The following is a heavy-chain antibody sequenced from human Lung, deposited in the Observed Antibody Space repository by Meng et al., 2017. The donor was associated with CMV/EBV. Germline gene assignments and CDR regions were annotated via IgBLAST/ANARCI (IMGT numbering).Heavy chain of an antibody. J-gene: IGHJ4*02. CDR3: AKDDPVLHQ. CDR1: GFTFTSYG. CDR2: IRYDESDK. V-gene: IGHV3-30*02. Sequence: QVQLVASGGGVGQPGGSLRLSCAASGFTFTSYGMHWVRQAPGKGLEWVAFIRYDESDKYYGESVKGRFTISRDTSRNTLDLQMNSLRPEDTGVYYCAKDDPVLHQWGQGTLVTVSS.